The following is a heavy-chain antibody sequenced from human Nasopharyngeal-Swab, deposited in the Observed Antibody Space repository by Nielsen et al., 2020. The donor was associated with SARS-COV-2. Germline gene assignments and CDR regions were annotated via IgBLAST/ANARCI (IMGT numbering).Heavy chain of an antibody. Sequence: GESLKISCAASGFTFSGYYMSWIRQAPGKGLEWVSYISSSGSTIYYADSVKGRFTISRDNAKNSLYLQMNSLRAEDTAVYYCARGPALTEYFDYWGQGTLVTVSS. J-gene: IGHJ4*02. CDR1: GFTFSGYY. CDR3: ARGPALTEYFDY. V-gene: IGHV3-11*01. CDR2: ISSSGSTI. D-gene: IGHD3-16*01.